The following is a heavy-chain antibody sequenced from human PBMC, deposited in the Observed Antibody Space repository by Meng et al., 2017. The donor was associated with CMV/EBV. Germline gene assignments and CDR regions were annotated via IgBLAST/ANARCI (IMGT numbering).Heavy chain of an antibody. J-gene: IGHJ4*02. CDR1: GFTFSSYA. CDR3: AKDRRKTYYDFWSGYYFDY. Sequence: GESLKISCAASGFTFSSYAMHWVRQAPGKGLEWVAVISYDGSNKYYADSVKGRFTISRDNSKNTLYLQMNSLRAEDTAVYYCAKDRRKTYYDFWSGYYFDYWGQGTLVTVSS. CDR2: ISYDGSNK. D-gene: IGHD3-3*01. V-gene: IGHV3-30-3*01.